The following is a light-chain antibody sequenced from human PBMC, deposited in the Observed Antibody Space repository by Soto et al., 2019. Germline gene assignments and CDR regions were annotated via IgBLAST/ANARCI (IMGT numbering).Light chain of an antibody. CDR3: QQYNSYSSCT. V-gene: IGKV1-5*03. J-gene: IGKJ1*01. Sequence: DIHMTQSPSTLCASVGDRVTITCRASQSISSWLAWYQQKPGKAPKLLIYKASSLESGVPSRFSGSGSGTEFTLTISSLQPDDFATYYCQQYNSYSSCTFGQGTKVDIK. CDR2: KAS. CDR1: QSISSW.